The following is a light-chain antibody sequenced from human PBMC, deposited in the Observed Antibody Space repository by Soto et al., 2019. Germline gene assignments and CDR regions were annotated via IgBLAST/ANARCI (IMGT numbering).Light chain of an antibody. J-gene: IGLJ1*01. V-gene: IGLV2-11*01. CDR2: DVS. Sequence: QSALTQPRSVSGSPGQSVTISCAGTSSDVGGYNYVSWYQQHPGKAPKPMIYDVSKRPSGVPDRFSGSKSGNTASLTISGLQAEDEADYYCCSYAGRYTYIFGTGTKLTVL. CDR1: SSDVGGYNY. CDR3: CSYAGRYTYI.